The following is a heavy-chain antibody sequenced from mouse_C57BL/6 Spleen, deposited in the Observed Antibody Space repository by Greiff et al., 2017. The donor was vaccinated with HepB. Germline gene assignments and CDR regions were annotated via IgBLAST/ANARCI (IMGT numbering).Heavy chain of an antibody. Sequence: QVQLKQSGAELVRPGASVTLSCKASGYTFTDYEMHWVKQTPVHGLEWIGAIDPETGGTAYNQKFKGKAILTADKSSSTAYMELSSLTSEDSAVYYCTRGRGYDVRAMDYWGQGTSVTVSS. V-gene: IGHV1-15*01. CDR3: TRGRGYDVRAMDY. J-gene: IGHJ4*01. CDR2: IDPETGGT. CDR1: GYTFTDYE. D-gene: IGHD2-2*01.